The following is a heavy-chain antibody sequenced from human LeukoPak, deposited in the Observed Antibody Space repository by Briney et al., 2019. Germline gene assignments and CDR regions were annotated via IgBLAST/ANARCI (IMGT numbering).Heavy chain of an antibody. Sequence: GGSLRLSCAASGFTFGSFAMAWVRQCPGKGLEWVSSISGDGYNTYYADSVKGRFSISRDNSRNTLYLQMNSLRAEDTAVYYCARAKPKNMVRGLIMRRESRYYFDYWGQGTLVTVSS. V-gene: IGHV3-23*01. J-gene: IGHJ4*02. D-gene: IGHD3-10*01. CDR2: ISGDGYNT. CDR3: ARAKPKNMVRGLIMRRESRYYFDY. CDR1: GFTFGSFA.